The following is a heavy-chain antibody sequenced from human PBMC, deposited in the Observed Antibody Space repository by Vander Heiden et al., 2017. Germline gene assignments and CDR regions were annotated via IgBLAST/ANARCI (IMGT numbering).Heavy chain of an antibody. V-gene: IGHV3-30*18. D-gene: IGHD2-15*01. CDR1: GFTFSSYG. CDR3: AKPVVVVAGWYGMDV. Sequence: QVQLVESGGGVVQPGRSLRLSCAASGFTFSSYGMHWVRQAPGKGLEWGAVISYDGSNKYYADSVKGRFTISRDNSKNTLYLQMNSLRAEDTAVYYCAKPVVVVAGWYGMDVWGQGTTVTVSS. CDR2: ISYDGSNK. J-gene: IGHJ6*02.